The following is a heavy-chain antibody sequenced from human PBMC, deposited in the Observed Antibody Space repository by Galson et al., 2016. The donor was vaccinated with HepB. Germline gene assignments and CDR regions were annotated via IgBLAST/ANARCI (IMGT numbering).Heavy chain of an antibody. CDR3: AKATMATKGAIDY. D-gene: IGHD2-8*01. CDR2: ILWNGDI. V-gene: IGHV3-9*01. J-gene: IGHJ4*02. Sequence: SLRLSCAASGFTFDDYAMHWVRQVPGRGLEWVSGILWNGDIGYADSVKGRVTVSRDKARNSLYLQMNSLRAAYTSLYYCAKATMATKGAIDYWGQGTLVTVAP. CDR1: GFTFDDYA.